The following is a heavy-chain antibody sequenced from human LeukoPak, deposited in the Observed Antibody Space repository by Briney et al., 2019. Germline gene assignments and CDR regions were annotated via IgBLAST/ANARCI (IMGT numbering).Heavy chain of an antibody. Sequence: GASVKVSCKVSGYTLTELSMHWVRQAPGKGLEWKGGFDSEDGETIYAQKFQGRVTMTEDTSTDTAHMELSSLRSEDTAVYYCATAGYCSTTSCYAIDYWGQGTLVTVSS. D-gene: IGHD2-2*01. V-gene: IGHV1-24*01. CDR1: GYTLTELS. CDR3: ATAGYCSTTSCYAIDY. J-gene: IGHJ4*02. CDR2: FDSEDGET.